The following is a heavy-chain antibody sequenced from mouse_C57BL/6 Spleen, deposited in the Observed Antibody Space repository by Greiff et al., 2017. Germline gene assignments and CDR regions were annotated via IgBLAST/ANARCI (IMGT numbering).Heavy chain of an antibody. V-gene: IGHV1-55*01. CDR2: IYPGSGST. J-gene: IGHJ2*01. D-gene: IGHD2-5*01. CDR1: GYTFTSYW. CDR3: ARWGYYSSYCY. Sequence: QVQLQQPGAELVKPGASVKLSCKASGYTFTSYWITWVKQRPGQGLEWIGDIYPGSGSTNYNEKFKSKATLTVDTSSSTAYMQLSILSSEDSAVYYCARWGYYSSYCYWGTATTLTVSS.